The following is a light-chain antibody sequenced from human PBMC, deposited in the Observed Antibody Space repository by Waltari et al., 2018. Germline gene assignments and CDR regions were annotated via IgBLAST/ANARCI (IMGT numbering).Light chain of an antibody. CDR2: WAS. Sequence: DIVMTQSPDSLAVSLGERATINCKSSQSVLYSSDNKNYLAWYQQKPGQPPKLLIYWASTRESGVPDRFSGSGSGTDFTLTINSLQAEDVAVYYCHQYYGSPYTFGQGTKLEIK. V-gene: IGKV4-1*01. J-gene: IGKJ2*01. CDR3: HQYYGSPYT. CDR1: QSVLYSSDNKNY.